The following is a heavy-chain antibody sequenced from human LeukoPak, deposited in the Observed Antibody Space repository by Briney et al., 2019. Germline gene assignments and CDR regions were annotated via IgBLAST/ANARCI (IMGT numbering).Heavy chain of an antibody. CDR3: ANEVGY. D-gene: IGHD1-26*01. J-gene: IGHJ4*02. V-gene: IGHV3-9*01. CDR1: GFTFDDYA. Sequence: PGRSLRLSCAASGFTFDDYAMHWVRQAPGKGLEWVSGISWNSGSIGYADSVKGRFTISRDNAKNSLYPQMNSLRAEDTALYYCANEVGYWGQGTLVTVSS. CDR2: ISWNSGSI.